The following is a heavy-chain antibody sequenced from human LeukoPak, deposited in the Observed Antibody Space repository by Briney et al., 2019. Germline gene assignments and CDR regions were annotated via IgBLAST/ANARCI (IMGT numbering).Heavy chain of an antibody. CDR2: ISGSGGST. V-gene: IGHV3-23*01. Sequence: PGGSLRLSCAASGFTFSSYAMSWVRQAPGKGLEWVSAISGSGGSTYYADSVKGRFTISRDNSKNTLYPQMNSLRAEDTAVYYCANSAGIAAAGYYFDYWGQGTLVTVSS. J-gene: IGHJ4*02. CDR1: GFTFSSYA. CDR3: ANSAGIAAAGYYFDY. D-gene: IGHD6-13*01.